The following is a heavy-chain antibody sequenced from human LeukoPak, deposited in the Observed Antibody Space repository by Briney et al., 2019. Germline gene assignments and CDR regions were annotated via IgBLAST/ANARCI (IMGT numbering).Heavy chain of an antibody. CDR1: GFIFSNYG. V-gene: IGHV3-23*01. CDR3: VTAPYGDYYYYMDV. CDR2: VRVDGHTT. D-gene: IGHD4-17*01. J-gene: IGHJ6*03. Sequence: GGTLRLSCVASGFIFSNYGMSWVRQVPGKGLEWVSSVRVDGHTTFYADSVRGRFTISRDNSKNTLYLQMNSLRAEDTAVYYCVTAPYGDYYYYMDVWGKGTTVTISS.